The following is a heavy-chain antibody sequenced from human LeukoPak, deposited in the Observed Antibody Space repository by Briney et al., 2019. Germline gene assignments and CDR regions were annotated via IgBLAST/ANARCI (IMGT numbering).Heavy chain of an antibody. Sequence: ASVKVSCKASGGTFSSYAISWVRQAPGQGLEWMGGIIPIFGTANYAQKFQGRVTITADKSTSTAYMELSSLRSEDTAVYYCARDSSSSWSNYYYYYYMDVWGKGTTVTVSS. CDR1: GGTFSSYA. J-gene: IGHJ6*03. V-gene: IGHV1-69*06. CDR2: IIPIFGTA. CDR3: ARDSSSSWSNYYYYYYMDV. D-gene: IGHD6-13*01.